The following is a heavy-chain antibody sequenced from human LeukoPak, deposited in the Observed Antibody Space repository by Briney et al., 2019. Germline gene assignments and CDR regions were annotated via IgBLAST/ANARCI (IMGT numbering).Heavy chain of an antibody. D-gene: IGHD6-6*01. V-gene: IGHV3-74*03. CDR3: ASLFLCYGCSSSSDSFDI. CDR2: INSDGCRT. J-gene: IGHJ3*02. Sequence: GGSLRLSCAASGFTFSSYWMHWVRQAPGKGLVWVSRINSDGCRTTYADSVKGRFTISRDNAKNTLYLLMNSLRAEDTAVYYCASLFLCYGCSSSSDSFDIWGQGTMVTVSS. CDR1: GFTFSSYW.